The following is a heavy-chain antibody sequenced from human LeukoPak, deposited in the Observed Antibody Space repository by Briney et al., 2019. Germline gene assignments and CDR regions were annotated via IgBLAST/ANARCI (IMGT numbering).Heavy chain of an antibody. CDR1: VGSISSSSYY. V-gene: IGHV4-39*01. D-gene: IGHD3-9*01. Sequence: SETLSLTSTVSVGSISSSSYYWGWIRQPPGKGLEWIVTIYYSGSTYYNPSLKSRVTISVDTSKNQFSLKLSSVTAADTAVYYCATVRYFDWLMFWGQGTLVTVSS. CDR3: ATVRYFDWLMF. CDR2: IYYSGST. J-gene: IGHJ4*02.